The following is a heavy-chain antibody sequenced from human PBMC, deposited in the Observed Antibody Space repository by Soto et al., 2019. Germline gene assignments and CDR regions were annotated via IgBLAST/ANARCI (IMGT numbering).Heavy chain of an antibody. CDR1: GYTFTSYG. J-gene: IGHJ5*02. V-gene: IGHV1-18*03. D-gene: IGHD3-10*01. CDR2: INPYNGNT. CDR3: ARVGSGSYWVVWFDP. Sequence: QVQLVQSGTEVKKPGASVRVSCKATGYTFTSYGISWVRQAPGQGLEWMGWINPYNGNTNYAQKLQGRVTMTADTSTSTAYMELRSLRSDEMAVYYCARVGSGSYWVVWFDPWGQGTLVTVSS.